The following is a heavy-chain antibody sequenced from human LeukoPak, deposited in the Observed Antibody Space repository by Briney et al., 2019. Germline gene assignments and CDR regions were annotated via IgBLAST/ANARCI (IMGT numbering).Heavy chain of an antibody. CDR1: GFTFSSYA. V-gene: IGHV3-23*01. D-gene: IGHD2-2*01. Sequence: PAGSLRLSCAASGFTFSSYAMSWVRQAPGKGLEWVSAMSSSGGSTYYADSVKGRFTISRDNSENTLYLQMNSLRAEDTAVYYCAKDLAPYVVVPAATDYWGQGTLVTPSS. CDR3: AKDLAPYVVVPAATDY. J-gene: IGHJ4*02. CDR2: MSSSGGST.